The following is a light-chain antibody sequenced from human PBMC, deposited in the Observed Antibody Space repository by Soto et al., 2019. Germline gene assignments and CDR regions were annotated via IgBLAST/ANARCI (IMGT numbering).Light chain of an antibody. J-gene: IGLJ1*01. V-gene: IGLV2-23*02. CDR3: CSYAGSSVYV. CDR2: EVI. CDR1: SHDVGTFNL. Sequence: QSALTHVVSGSGSPRQSVTISFTGTSHDVGTFNLVSWYQQHPGKAPRLMIYEVIKRPSGVSNRFSGSKSGNTASLTISGLQAEDEADYYCCSYAGSSVYVFGTGTKVTVL.